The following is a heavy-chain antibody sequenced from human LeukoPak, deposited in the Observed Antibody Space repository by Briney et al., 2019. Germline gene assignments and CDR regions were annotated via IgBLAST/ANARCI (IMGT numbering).Heavy chain of an antibody. CDR1: GFTFSNYW. Sequence: GGSLRLSCAASGFTFSNYWMSWVRQAPGKGLEWVANINQDGSEKSYVDSVEGRFTISRDNAKKSLYLHVNSLRAEDTAVYYCARDIYGGHDYWGQGTLLTVSS. J-gene: IGHJ4*02. CDR3: ARDIYGGHDY. D-gene: IGHD2-21*01. V-gene: IGHV3-7*04. CDR2: INQDGSEK.